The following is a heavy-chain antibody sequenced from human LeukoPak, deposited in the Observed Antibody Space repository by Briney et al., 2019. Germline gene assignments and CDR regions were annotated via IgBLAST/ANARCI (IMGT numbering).Heavy chain of an antibody. J-gene: IGHJ3*02. Sequence: ASVKVSCKASGGTFSSYAISWVRQAPGQGLEWMGGIIPIFGTANYAQKFQGRVTITADESTSTAYMELSSLRSEDTAVYYCATTTVVTDDAFDIWGQGTMVTVSS. CDR3: ATTTVVTDDAFDI. CDR2: IIPIFGTA. CDR1: GGTFSSYA. V-gene: IGHV1-69*13. D-gene: IGHD4-23*01.